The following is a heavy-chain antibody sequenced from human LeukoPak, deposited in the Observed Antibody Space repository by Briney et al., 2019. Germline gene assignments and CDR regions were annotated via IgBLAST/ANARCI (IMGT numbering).Heavy chain of an antibody. CDR3: ARGSTYYDFWSGYYNNWFDP. V-gene: IGHV4-39*07. Sequence: SETLSLTCTVSGGSISSSSYYWGWIRQPAGKGLEWIGSIYYSGSTDYNPSLKSRVTISVDTSKNQFSLKLSSVTAADTAVYYCARGSTYYDFWSGYYNNWFDPWGQGTLVTVSS. D-gene: IGHD3-3*01. J-gene: IGHJ5*02. CDR2: IYYSGST. CDR1: GGSISSSSYY.